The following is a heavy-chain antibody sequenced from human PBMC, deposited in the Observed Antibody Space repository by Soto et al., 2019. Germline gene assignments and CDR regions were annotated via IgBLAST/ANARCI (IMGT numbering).Heavy chain of an antibody. V-gene: IGHV1-18*01. D-gene: IGHD3-22*01. Sequence: ASVKVSCKASGYTFTSYGISCVRQAPGQGLEWMGWISAYNGNTNYAQKLQGRVTMTTDTSTSTAYMELRSLRSDDTAVYYCARTTYYYDSSGYYFDYWGQGTLVTVSS. J-gene: IGHJ4*02. CDR2: ISAYNGNT. CDR1: GYTFTSYG. CDR3: ARTTYYYDSSGYYFDY.